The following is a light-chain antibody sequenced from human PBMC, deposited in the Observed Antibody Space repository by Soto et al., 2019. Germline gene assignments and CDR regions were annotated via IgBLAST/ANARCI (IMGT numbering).Light chain of an antibody. CDR2: DVS. CDR3: SSYTSSSTLYV. Sequence: QSALTQPASVSGSPGQSITISCTGTSSDVGGYNYVSWYQQHPGKAPKLMIYDVSHRPSGVSHRFSGSKSGNTASLTISGLQAEDEADYYCSSYTSSSTLYVFGTGTKVTVL. J-gene: IGLJ1*01. V-gene: IGLV2-14*03. CDR1: SSDVGGYNY.